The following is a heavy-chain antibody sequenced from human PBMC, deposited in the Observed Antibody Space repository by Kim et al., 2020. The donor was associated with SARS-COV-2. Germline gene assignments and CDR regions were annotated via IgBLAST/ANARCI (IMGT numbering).Heavy chain of an antibody. J-gene: IGHJ4*02. CDR2: T. Sequence: TNYNPSLKSRVTMSVDTSKTQFSLKLSSVTAADTAVYYCARGSSWYYFDYWGQGTLVTVSS. CDR3: ARGSSWYYFDY. D-gene: IGHD6-13*01. V-gene: IGHV4-4*07.